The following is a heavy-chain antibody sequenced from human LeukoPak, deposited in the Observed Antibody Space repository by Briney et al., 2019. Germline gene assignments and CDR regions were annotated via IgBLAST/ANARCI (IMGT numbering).Heavy chain of an antibody. D-gene: IGHD5-12*01. Sequence: PGGSLRLSCAASGLTFSNHGMHWVRQAPGKGLEWVSFIRNDGIKKYYPDSVKGRFTISRDNSKNTLYLHMNSLRAEDTAVYYCAKDIATMRWLRPDPSVDYWGRGTLVTVSS. CDR2: IRNDGIKK. J-gene: IGHJ4*02. CDR1: GLTFSNHG. CDR3: AKDIATMRWLRPDPSVDY. V-gene: IGHV3-30*02.